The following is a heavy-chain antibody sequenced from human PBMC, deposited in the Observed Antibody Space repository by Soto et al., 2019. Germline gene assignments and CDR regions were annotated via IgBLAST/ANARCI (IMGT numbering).Heavy chain of an antibody. D-gene: IGHD2-2*01. CDR2: IYSGGST. CDR1: GFTVSSNY. V-gene: IGHV3-53*02. J-gene: IGHJ4*02. CDR3: AGGDCSSTSCYIGGLVY. Sequence: EVQLVETGGGLIQPGGSLRLSCAASGFTVSSNYMSWVRQAPGKGLEWVSVIYSGGSTYYADSVKGRFTISRDNSKNTLYLQMNSLSAEDTAVYYCAGGDCSSTSCYIGGLVYWGQGTLVTVSS.